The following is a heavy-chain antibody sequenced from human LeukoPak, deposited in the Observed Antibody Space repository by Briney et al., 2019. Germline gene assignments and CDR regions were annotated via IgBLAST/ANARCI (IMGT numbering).Heavy chain of an antibody. D-gene: IGHD4-17*01. CDR3: ARAGGDFDPFDI. Sequence: SVKVSCKASGGTFSSYAINWVRQAPGQGLEWMGGIIPIFGTTKYAQKFQGRVTITADESTSTAYMELRSLRSDDTAVYYCARAGGDFDPFDIWGQGTMVTASS. V-gene: IGHV1-69*13. CDR1: GGTFSSYA. CDR2: IIPIFGTT. J-gene: IGHJ3*02.